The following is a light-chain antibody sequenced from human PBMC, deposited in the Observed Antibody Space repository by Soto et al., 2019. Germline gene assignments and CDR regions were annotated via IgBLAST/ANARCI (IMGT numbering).Light chain of an antibody. CDR3: QQYNNWPLT. V-gene: IGKV3D-15*01. CDR1: QNIGGQ. J-gene: IGKJ4*01. Sequence: ETAMTQSPATLSVSPGERATLSCRASQNIGGQLAWYQQKPGQTPRLLIYGASTRATGISGRVSGSGSGTEFTLTISNLQSEDFAVYYCQQYNNWPLTFGGGTKVEIK. CDR2: GAS.